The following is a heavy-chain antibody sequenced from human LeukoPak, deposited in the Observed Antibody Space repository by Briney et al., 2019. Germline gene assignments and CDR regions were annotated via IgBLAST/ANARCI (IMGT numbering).Heavy chain of an antibody. J-gene: IGHJ5*02. V-gene: IGHV4-34*01. D-gene: IGHD6-19*01. Sequence: SETLSLTCAVYGGSFSGYYWSWIRQPPGKGLEWIGEINHSGSTNYNPSLKSRVTISVDTSKNQFSLKLSSVTAADTAVYYCAPRYGKAVAEKGGWFDPWGQGTLVTVSS. CDR2: INHSGST. CDR3: APRYGKAVAEKGGWFDP. CDR1: GGSFSGYY.